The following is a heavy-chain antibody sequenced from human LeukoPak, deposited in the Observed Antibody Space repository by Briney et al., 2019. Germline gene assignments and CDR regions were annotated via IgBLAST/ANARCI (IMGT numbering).Heavy chain of an antibody. J-gene: IGHJ3*02. Sequence: GGSLRLSCAASEFTYSAYAMSWVRQAPGKGLEWVSTISGDGRSTFYADSVKGRFTISRDDSKTTLFLQMNSLRAEDTAIYYCASRYGGWGAFDIWGQGTVVTVSS. D-gene: IGHD4-23*01. CDR3: ASRYGGWGAFDI. V-gene: IGHV3-23*01. CDR2: ISGDGRST. CDR1: EFTYSAYA.